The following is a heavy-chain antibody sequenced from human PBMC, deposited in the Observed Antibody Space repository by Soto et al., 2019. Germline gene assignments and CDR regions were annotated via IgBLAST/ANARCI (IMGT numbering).Heavy chain of an antibody. CDR3: AAFCSSTSCYEGDFDY. J-gene: IGHJ4*02. CDR1: GFTFSSYS. V-gene: IGHV3-21*01. CDR2: ISSSSSYI. D-gene: IGHD2-2*01. Sequence: GGSLRLSCAASGFTFSSYSMNWVRQAPGKGLEWVSSISSSSSYIYYADSVKGRFTISRDNAKNSLYLQMNSLRAEDTAVYYCAAFCSSTSCYEGDFDYWGQGTLVTVSS.